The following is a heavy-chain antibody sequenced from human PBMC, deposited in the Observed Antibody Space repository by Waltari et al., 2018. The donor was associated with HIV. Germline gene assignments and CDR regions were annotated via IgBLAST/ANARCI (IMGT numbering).Heavy chain of an antibody. CDR3: AREVATAAGRGDAFDI. V-gene: IGHV4-61*02. J-gene: IGHJ3*02. D-gene: IGHD6-13*01. Sequence: QVQLQESGPGLVKPSQTLSLTCTVSGGSISSGSYYWSWIRQPAGKGLEWIGRIYTSGSTNYNPSLKSRVTISVDTSKNQFSLKLSSVTAADTAVYYCAREVATAAGRGDAFDIWGQGTMVTVSS. CDR2: IYTSGST. CDR1: GGSISSGSYY.